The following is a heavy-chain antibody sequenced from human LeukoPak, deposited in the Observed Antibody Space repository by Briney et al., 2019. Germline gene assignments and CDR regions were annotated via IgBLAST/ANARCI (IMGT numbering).Heavy chain of an antibody. V-gene: IGHV4-59*01. CDR3: ARAELDYYGSGSPPFDY. Sequence: XTVSGGSISSYYWSWIRQPPGKGLEWIGYIYYSGRTNYNPSLKRRVTISVDTSKNQFSLNLSSVTAADTAVYYCARAELDYYGSGSPPFDYWGQGTLVTVSS. CDR1: GGSISSYY. D-gene: IGHD3-10*01. J-gene: IGHJ4*02. CDR2: IYYSGRT.